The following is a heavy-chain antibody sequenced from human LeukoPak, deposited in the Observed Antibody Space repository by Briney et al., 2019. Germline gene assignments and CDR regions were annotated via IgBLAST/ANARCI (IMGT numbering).Heavy chain of an antibody. CDR1: GYSFTSYW. J-gene: IGHJ4*02. CDR2: IYPGDSDT. D-gene: IGHD6-6*01. Sequence: KLGESLQISCKGSGYSFTSYWIGWVRQMPGKGLEWMGIIYPGDSDTRYSPSFQGQVTISADKSISTAYLQWSSLKASDTAMYYCARSSLSSSPAPDFDYWGQGTLVTVSS. CDR3: ARSSLSSSPAPDFDY. V-gene: IGHV5-51*01.